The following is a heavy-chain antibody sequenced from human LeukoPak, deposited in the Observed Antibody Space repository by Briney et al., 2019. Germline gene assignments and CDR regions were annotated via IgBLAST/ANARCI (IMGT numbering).Heavy chain of an antibody. CDR2: MNPNSGNT. J-gene: IGHJ4*02. CDR3: ARDSDQLPEREEY. D-gene: IGHD2-2*01. CDR1: GYTFTSYD. V-gene: IGHV1-8*01. Sequence: ASVKVSCKASGYTFTSYDINWVRQATGQGLEWMGWMNPNSGNTGYAQKLQGRVTMTTDTSTSTAYMELRSLRSDDTAVYYCARDSDQLPEREEYWGQGTLVTVSS.